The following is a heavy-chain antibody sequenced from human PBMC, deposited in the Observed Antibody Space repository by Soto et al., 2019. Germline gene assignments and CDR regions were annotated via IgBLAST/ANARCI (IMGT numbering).Heavy chain of an antibody. J-gene: IGHJ5*02. CDR3: ARDQVVRGVISIRGWFDP. D-gene: IGHD3-10*01. V-gene: IGHV3-33*01. CDR1: GFTFSSYG. CDR2: IWYDGSNK. Sequence: GGSLRLSCAASGFTFSSYGMHWVRQAPGKGLEWVVVIWYDGSNKYYADSVKGRFTISRDNSKNTLYLQMNSLRAEDTAVYYCARDQVVRGVISIRGWFDPWGQGTLVTVSS.